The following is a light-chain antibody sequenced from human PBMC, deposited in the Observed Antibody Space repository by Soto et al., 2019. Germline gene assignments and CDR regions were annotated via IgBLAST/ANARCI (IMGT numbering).Light chain of an antibody. V-gene: IGKV1-33*01. CDR1: QNINNY. CDR3: QQYENRPT. J-gene: IGKJ5*01. CDR2: DAS. Sequence: VTITCQASQNINNYLHCYQQKPGRSPKLLIYDASNLEAGVPSRFRGSGSGTDFTFTSSRLQPEDLATYYCQQYENRPTFGQGTRLEI.